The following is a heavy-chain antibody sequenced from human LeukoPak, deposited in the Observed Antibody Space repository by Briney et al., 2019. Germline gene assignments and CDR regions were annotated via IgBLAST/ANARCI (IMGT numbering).Heavy chain of an antibody. CDR3: ARDHGDYDY. V-gene: IGHV3-30*02. J-gene: IGHJ4*02. CDR1: GFTFSRYG. CDR2: TRFDGKNK. Sequence: PGGSLRLSCAASGFTFSRYGMHWVRQAPGKGLEWVSFTRFDGKNKYYADSVKGRFTISKDSSKNTLDLQMNSLRTEDTAVYYCARDHGDYDYWGQGTLVTVSS. D-gene: IGHD4-17*01.